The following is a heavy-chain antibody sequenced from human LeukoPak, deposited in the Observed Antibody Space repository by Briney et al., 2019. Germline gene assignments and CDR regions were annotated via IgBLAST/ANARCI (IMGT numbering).Heavy chain of an antibody. CDR1: GFTFTSSA. J-gene: IGHJ4*02. D-gene: IGHD6-13*01. V-gene: IGHV1-58*02. Sequence: SVEVSCKASGFTFTSSAMQWVRQARGQRLEWIGWIVVGSGNTNYAQKFQERATITRDMSTSTAYMELSSLRSEDTAVYYCAAVRGAAAGDFDYWGQGTLVTVSS. CDR2: IVVGSGNT. CDR3: AAVRGAAAGDFDY.